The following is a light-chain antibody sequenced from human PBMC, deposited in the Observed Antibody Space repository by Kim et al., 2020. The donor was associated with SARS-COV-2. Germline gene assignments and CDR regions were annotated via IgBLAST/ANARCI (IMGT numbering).Light chain of an antibody. V-gene: IGLV1-40*01. CDR3: QSIDKTLNGYV. Sequence: RVTISGTRNASTIGAGYDVRGYQQRPGTAPKGLIYGNSNRPSGVPDRFSGSKSGTSASLAITGLQAEDDADYYCQSIDKTLNGYVFGTGTKVTVL. CDR2: GNS. CDR1: ASTIGAGYD. J-gene: IGLJ1*01.